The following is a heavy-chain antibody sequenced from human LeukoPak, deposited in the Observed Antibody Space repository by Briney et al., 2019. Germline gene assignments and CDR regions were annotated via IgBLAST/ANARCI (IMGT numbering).Heavy chain of an antibody. J-gene: IGHJ4*02. CDR1: GYTLTGYY. V-gene: IGHV1-2*02. D-gene: IGHD3-10*01. CDR2: INPNSGGT. Sequence: GASVKVSCKASGYTLTGYYMHWVRQAPGQGREWMGWINPNSGGTNYAQKFQGRVTMTRDTSISTAYMELSRLRSDDTAVYYCARYYGSGSYYNPPRGFDYWGQGTLVTVSS. CDR3: ARYYGSGSYYNPPRGFDY.